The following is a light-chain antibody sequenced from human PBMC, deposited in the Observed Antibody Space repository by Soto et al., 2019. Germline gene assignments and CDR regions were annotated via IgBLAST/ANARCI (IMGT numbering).Light chain of an antibody. CDR1: QSVSSSY. CDR2: DAS. CDR3: QQRSNWPPLT. V-gene: IGKV3-11*01. J-gene: IGKJ4*01. Sequence: EIVLTQSPGTLSLSPGERATLSCRAGQSVSSSYLAWYQQKPGQAPSLLIYDASNRATGIPARFSGSGSGTDFTLTISSLEPEDFAVYYCQQRSNWPPLTFGGGTKVDIK.